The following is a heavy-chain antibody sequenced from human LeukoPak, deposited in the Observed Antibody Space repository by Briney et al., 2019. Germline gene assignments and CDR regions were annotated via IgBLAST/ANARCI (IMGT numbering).Heavy chain of an antibody. J-gene: IGHJ4*02. V-gene: IGHV3-11*03. CDR1: GFTFSDYY. CDR2: ISSSSSHT. Sequence: GRSLRLSCAASGFTFSDYYMSWISQAPGKGLEWVSYISSSSSHTNYADSVKGRFTISRDKAKNSLFLQMNSLRAEDTAVYYCASSAMVDYWGQGTLVTVSS. D-gene: IGHD5-18*01. CDR3: ASSAMVDY.